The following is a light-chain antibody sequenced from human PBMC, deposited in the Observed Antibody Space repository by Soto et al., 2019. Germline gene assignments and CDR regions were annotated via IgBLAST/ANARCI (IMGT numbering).Light chain of an antibody. V-gene: IGLV2-8*01. Sequence: QSALTQPPSASGSPGQSVTISCTGTSSDVGGYNYVSWYQQHPGKAPTVMFYGVNKRPSGVPERFSGSKSSITACLTVSGLQAEDEADYNCNSSAGSNTVVFGGGTKLTVL. J-gene: IGLJ2*01. CDR3: NSSAGSNTVV. CDR2: GVN. CDR1: SSDVGGYNY.